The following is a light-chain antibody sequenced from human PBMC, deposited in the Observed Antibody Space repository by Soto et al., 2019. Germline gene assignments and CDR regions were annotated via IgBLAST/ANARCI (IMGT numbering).Light chain of an antibody. J-gene: IGLJ1*01. V-gene: IGLV2-14*01. CDR3: VSYTPTVSPVV. CDR1: STDVGGYNY. Sequence: QSVLAQPASVSGSPGQSITISCTGTSTDVGGYNYVSWYQHHPGKGPKLIIYEVSNRPSGVSDRFSGSKSGNKASLIISNLQAEDESPYHAVSYTPTVSPVVFGTGTKGT. CDR2: EVS.